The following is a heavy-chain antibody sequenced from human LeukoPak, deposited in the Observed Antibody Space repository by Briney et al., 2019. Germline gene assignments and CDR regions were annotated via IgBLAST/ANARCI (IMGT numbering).Heavy chain of an antibody. J-gene: IGHJ4*02. Sequence: GGSLRLSCAASGFTFSSYAMHWVRQAPGKGLEWVAVISYDGSNKYYADSVKGRFTISRDNSKNTLYLQMNSLRAEDTAVYYCAGVEYSSSSFDYWGQGTLVTVSS. CDR1: GFTFSSYA. CDR3: AGVEYSSSSFDY. CDR2: ISYDGSNK. D-gene: IGHD6-6*01. V-gene: IGHV3-30-3*01.